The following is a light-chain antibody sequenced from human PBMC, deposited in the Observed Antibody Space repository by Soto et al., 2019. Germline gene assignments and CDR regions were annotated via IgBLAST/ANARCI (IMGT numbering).Light chain of an antibody. CDR1: QIVTSNY. J-gene: IGKJ2*01. CDR2: GAS. CDR3: QQYDTSLPYT. V-gene: IGKV3-20*01. Sequence: EIVLTQSPGTLSLSPGERATLSCRASQIVTSNYLAWFQQKPGQAPRLLIYGASSSATGIPDRFSGSGSGTDFTLTISRLEPEDFAVYYCQQYDTSLPYTFGQGTKLEIK.